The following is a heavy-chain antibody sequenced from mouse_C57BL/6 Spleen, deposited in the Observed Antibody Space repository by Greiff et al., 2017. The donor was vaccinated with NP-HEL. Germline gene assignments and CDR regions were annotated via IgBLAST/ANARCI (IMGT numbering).Heavy chain of an antibody. J-gene: IGHJ1*03. CDR2: IWSGGST. V-gene: IGHV2-2*01. D-gene: IGHD3-3*01. CDR1: GFSLTSYG. CDR3: ARRGDGYFDV. Sequence: VKLVESGPGLVQPSQSLSITCTVSGFSLTSYGVHWVRQSPGKGLEWLGVIWSGGSTDYNAAFISRLSISKDNSKSQVFFKMNSLQADDTAIYYCARRGDGYFDVWGTGTTVTVSS.